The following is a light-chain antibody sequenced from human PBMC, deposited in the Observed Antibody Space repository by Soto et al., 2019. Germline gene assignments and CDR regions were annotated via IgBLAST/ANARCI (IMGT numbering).Light chain of an antibody. CDR2: DAS. J-gene: IGKJ2*01. CDR3: QQYNNWPYT. V-gene: IGKV3-15*01. CDR1: QSVTTN. Sequence: IVMAQSPATLSVSPGERATLSCRASQSVTTNLAWYQQKPGQAPRLLIYDASTRAIGIPARFSGSGSGTEFTLTISSLQSEDFAVYCCQQYNNWPYTFGLGTKLDIK.